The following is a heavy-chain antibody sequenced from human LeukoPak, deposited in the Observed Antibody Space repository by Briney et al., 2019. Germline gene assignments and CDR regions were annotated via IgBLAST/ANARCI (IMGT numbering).Heavy chain of an antibody. Sequence: SETLSLTCTVSGGSISSGGYYWSWIRQPAGKGLEWIGRRSTNYNPSLKSRVTMSVDTSKNQFSLKLSSVTAADTAVYYCARLIVGASAGVWGKGTTVTVSS. J-gene: IGHJ6*04. D-gene: IGHD1-26*01. CDR1: GGSISSGGYY. V-gene: IGHV4-61*02. CDR2: RST. CDR3: ARLIVGASAGV.